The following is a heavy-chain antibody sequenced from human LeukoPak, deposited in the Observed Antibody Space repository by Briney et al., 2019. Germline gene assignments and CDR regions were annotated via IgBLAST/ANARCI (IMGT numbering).Heavy chain of an antibody. D-gene: IGHD2-2*01. CDR2: IVGSGGTT. V-gene: IGHV3-23*01. Sequence: PGGSLRLSCAASGFTFSSYAMSWVRQAPGKGLEWVSTIVGSGGTTYYADSVKGRFTISRDTSKNTLYLQMNSLRAEDTAIYYCDFYCISTSCHDAFDIWGQGTMVTVSS. CDR1: GFTFSSYA. J-gene: IGHJ3*02. CDR3: DFYCISTSCHDAFDI.